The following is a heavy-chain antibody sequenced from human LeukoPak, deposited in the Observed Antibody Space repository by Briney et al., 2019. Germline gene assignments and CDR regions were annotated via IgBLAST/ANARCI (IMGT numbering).Heavy chain of an antibody. CDR1: GFTFSSYG. Sequence: GGSLRLSCAASGFTFSSYGMHWVRQAPGKGLEWVAFIRYDGSNKYYADSVKGRFTISRDNAKNSLYLQMNSLRAEDTALYHCARDARYCSGGSCYHNMDVWGKGTTVTISS. D-gene: IGHD2-15*01. CDR2: IRYDGSNK. J-gene: IGHJ6*03. CDR3: ARDARYCSGGSCYHNMDV. V-gene: IGHV3-30*02.